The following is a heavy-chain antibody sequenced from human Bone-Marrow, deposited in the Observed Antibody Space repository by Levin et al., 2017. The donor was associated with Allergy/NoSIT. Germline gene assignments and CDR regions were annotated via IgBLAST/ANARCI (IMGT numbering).Heavy chain of an antibody. CDR2: IYYLGHT. Sequence: SETLSLTCTVSGGSIGSCDYYWSWIRQTPGKGLEWIGCIYYLGHTYYDRSLKSLVAISVDTSKNQLSLKLRPVTAAETAVYDCARGGMYYHDSSGYTVDCWGQGTQVTVSS. CDR1: GGSIGSCDYY. J-gene: IGHJ4*02. CDR3: ARGGMYYHDSSGYTVDC. V-gene: IGHV4-30-4*01. D-gene: IGHD3-22*01.